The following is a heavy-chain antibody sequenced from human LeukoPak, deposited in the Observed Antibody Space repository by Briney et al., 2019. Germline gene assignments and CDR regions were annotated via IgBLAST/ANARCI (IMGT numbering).Heavy chain of an antibody. V-gene: IGHV1-69*13. J-gene: IGHJ6*02. D-gene: IGHD5-12*01. Sequence: ASVNVSCRASVGTFSIYAISWVRQAPGQGREWMGGIIPIFGTANYAQKFQGRVTITADESTSTAYMELSSLRSEDTAVYYCAREGPIVATTYYYGMDVWGQGTTVTVSS. CDR3: AREGPIVATTYYYGMDV. CDR1: VGTFSIYA. CDR2: IIPIFGTA.